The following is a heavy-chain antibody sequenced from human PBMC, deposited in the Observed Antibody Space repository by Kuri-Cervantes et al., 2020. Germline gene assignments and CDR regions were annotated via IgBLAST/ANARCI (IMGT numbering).Heavy chain of an antibody. CDR1: GCTFTSYG. CDR3: ARSRSGWYYFDY. J-gene: IGHJ4*02. CDR2: ISAYNGNT. D-gene: IGHD6-19*01. Sequence: ASVKVSCKASGCTFTSYGISWVRQAPGQGLEWMGWISAYNGNTNYAQKFQGRVTITTDTSTSTAYMELRSLRSDDTAVYYCARSRSGWYYFDYWGQGTLVTVSS. V-gene: IGHV1-18*01.